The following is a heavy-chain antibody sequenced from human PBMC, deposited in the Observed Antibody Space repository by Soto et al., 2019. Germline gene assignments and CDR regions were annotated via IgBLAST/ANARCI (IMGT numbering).Heavy chain of an antibody. J-gene: IGHJ6*02. CDR3: ARGDCTDCSNGVCCFPYNHDIDV. CDR1: GYSFTDYH. V-gene: IGHV1-2*04. D-gene: IGHD2-8*01. CDR2: INPKSGGT. Sequence: ASVNVSCKASGYSFTDYHIHWVRQAPGQGLEWLGRINPKSGGTSTAQKFQGWVTMTTDTSISTASMELTRLTSDDTAIYYCARGDCTDCSNGVCCFPYNHDIDVWG.